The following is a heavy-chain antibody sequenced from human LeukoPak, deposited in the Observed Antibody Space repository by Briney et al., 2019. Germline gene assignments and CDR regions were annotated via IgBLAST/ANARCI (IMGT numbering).Heavy chain of an antibody. J-gene: IGHJ4*02. CDR1: GGSISSYY. CDR3: ARRYCSDGSCYSSLDF. CDR2: IYSSGST. D-gene: IGHD2-15*01. Sequence: PSETLSLTCTDSGGSISSYYWSWVRQPPGKGLEWIGYIYSSGSTTYNPSLKSRVTISVDTSKNQFSLKLSSVTAADTAVYYCARRYCSDGSCYSSLDFWGQGTLVTVSS. V-gene: IGHV4-59*08.